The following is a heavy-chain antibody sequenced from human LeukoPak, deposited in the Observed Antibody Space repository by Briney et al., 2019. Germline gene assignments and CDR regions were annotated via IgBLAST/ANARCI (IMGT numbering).Heavy chain of an antibody. Sequence: KASETLSLTCAVSGGSFSGHYWSWIRQSPGEGLEWIGEIDHSGNTNYNPSLKGRLTISVDTSKSQFSLRLSSVTAADTAVYYCARGYSSSNRGVAVKPLIYFDYWGQGTLVTVSS. D-gene: IGHD6-6*01. V-gene: IGHV4-34*01. CDR1: GGSFSGHY. CDR2: IDHSGNT. CDR3: ARGYSSSNRGVAVKPLIYFDY. J-gene: IGHJ4*02.